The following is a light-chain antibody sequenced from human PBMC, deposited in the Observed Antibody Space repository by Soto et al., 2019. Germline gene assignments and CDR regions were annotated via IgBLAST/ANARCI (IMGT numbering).Light chain of an antibody. Sequence: QSALTQPASVSGSPGQSIMISCTGTSSDVGSYNFVSWYQQHPGKAPKLMIYEVSKRPSGVSNRFSGSKSGNTASLTISGLQPEDEADYYCCSYAGNSGVFGGGTQLTVL. CDR1: SSDVGSYNF. J-gene: IGLJ3*02. V-gene: IGLV2-23*02. CDR3: CSYAGNSGV. CDR2: EVS.